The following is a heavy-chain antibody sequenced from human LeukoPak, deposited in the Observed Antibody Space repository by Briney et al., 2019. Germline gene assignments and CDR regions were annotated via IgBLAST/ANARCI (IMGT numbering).Heavy chain of an antibody. CDR1: GGSISSYY. CDR3: ARDHYSYGGFDY. V-gene: IGHV4-59*01. Sequence: SETLSLTCTVSGGSISSYYWSWIRQPPGKGLEWIGYIYYSGSTNYNPSLKSRVTISVDTSKNQFSLKLSSVTAADTAVYYCARDHYSYGGFDYWGQGTLVTVSS. D-gene: IGHD5-18*01. CDR2: IYYSGST. J-gene: IGHJ4*02.